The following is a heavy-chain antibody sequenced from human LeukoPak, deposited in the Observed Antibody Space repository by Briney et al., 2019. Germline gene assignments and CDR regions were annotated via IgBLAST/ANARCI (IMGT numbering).Heavy chain of an antibody. CDR2: FDPEDGET. Sequence: GASVKVSFKVSGYTLTELSMHWVRQAPGKGLEWMGGFDPEDGETIYAQKFQGRVTMTEDTSTDTAYMELSSLRSEDTAVYYCATDRPMGSGWDFDYWGQGTLDTVSS. CDR3: ATDRPMGSGWDFDY. D-gene: IGHD6-19*01. J-gene: IGHJ4*02. CDR1: GYTLTELS. V-gene: IGHV1-24*01.